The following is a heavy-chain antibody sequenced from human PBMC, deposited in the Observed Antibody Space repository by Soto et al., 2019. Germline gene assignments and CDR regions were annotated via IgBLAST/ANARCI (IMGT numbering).Heavy chain of an antibody. J-gene: IGHJ4*02. Sequence: ASVQVSCTASGYTLTAYYIHWVRQAPGQGLEWMGWTNPSNGGTNYAQKLQGRVTMSRDTSHNIAYMELTTLRADDTAVFYCAREVGGGRQYYFDSWGLGTLVTVSS. CDR1: GYTLTAYY. V-gene: IGHV1-2*02. CDR3: AREVGGGRQYYFDS. CDR2: TNPSNGGT. D-gene: IGHD3-16*01.